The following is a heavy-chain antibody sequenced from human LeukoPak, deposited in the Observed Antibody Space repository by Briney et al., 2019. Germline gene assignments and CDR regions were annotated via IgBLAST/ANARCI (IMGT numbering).Heavy chain of an antibody. CDR1: GFTFSSYS. V-gene: IGHV3-21*01. Sequence: GGSLRLSCAASGFTFSSYSMNWVRQAPGKGLEWVSSISSSSSYIYYADSVKGRFTISRDNAKNSPYLQMNSLRAEDTAVYYCARDGGYCSSTSCRLYYYYGMDVWGQGTTVTVSS. D-gene: IGHD2-2*01. CDR2: ISSSSSYI. J-gene: IGHJ6*02. CDR3: ARDGGYCSSTSCRLYYYYGMDV.